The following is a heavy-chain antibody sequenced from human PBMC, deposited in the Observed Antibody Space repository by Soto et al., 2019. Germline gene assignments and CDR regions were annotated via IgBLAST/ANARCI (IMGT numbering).Heavy chain of an antibody. V-gene: IGHV1-2*04. CDR1: GYTLTDLS. D-gene: IGHD6-13*01. CDR2: INPNSGGT. CDR3: AREGIAAAGDFDY. Sequence: ASVTVSCQVSGYTLTDLSMQWVRQAPGKGLEWMGWINPNSGGTNYAQKFQGWVTMTRDTSISTAYMELSRLRSDDTAVYYCAREGIAAAGDFDYWGQGTLVTVSS. J-gene: IGHJ4*02.